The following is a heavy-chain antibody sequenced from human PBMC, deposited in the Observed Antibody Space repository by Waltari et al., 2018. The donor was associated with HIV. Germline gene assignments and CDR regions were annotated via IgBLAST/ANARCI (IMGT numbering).Heavy chain of an antibody. V-gene: IGHV3-23*04. Sequence: EVQLVESGGGLVQPGGSLRLSCAASGFTFSSYAMSWVRQAPGKGLEWVSAISGSGGSTYYADSVKGRFTISRDNSKNTLYLQMNSLRAEDTAVYYCAKHRATVTPIYYYYYGMDVWGQGTTVTVSS. CDR2: ISGSGGST. CDR3: AKHRATVTPIYYYYYGMDV. D-gene: IGHD4-17*01. CDR1: GFTFSSYA. J-gene: IGHJ6*02.